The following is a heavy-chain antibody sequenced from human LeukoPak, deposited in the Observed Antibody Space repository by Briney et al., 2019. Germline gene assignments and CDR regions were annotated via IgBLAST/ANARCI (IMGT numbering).Heavy chain of an antibody. J-gene: IGHJ4*02. V-gene: IGHV4-59*01. Sequence: SETLSLTCTVSGGSISTYYWSWIRRPPGKGLEWIGYIYYSGTTNYNPSLKSRVTISIDMSKNQFSLKLSSVTAADTAVYYCARVGLAGGFDYWGQGTLVTVSS. CDR2: IYYSGTT. D-gene: IGHD3-16*01. CDR3: ARVGLAGGFDY. CDR1: GGSISTYY.